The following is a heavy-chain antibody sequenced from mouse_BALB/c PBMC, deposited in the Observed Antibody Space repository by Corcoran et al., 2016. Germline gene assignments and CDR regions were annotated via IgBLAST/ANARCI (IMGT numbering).Heavy chain of an antibody. Sequence: QIQLVQSGPKQKKPGETVKISCKASGYTFTNYGMNWVKQAPGKGLKWMGWINTYTGEPTYADDFKGRFAFSLETSARTAYLQINNLKNEDMATYFCARGPYYFDYWGQGTTLTVSS. CDR1: GYTFTNYG. CDR3: ARGPYYFDY. J-gene: IGHJ2*01. CDR2: INTYTGEP. V-gene: IGHV9-1*02.